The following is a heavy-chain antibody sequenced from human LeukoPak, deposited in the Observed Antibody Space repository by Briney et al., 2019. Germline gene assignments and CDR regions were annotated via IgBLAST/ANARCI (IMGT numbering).Heavy chain of an antibody. D-gene: IGHD2-2*01. Sequence: SETLSLTCTVSGGSISSGGYYWSWIRQHPGKGLEWIGYIYYTGCTYYNPSFKSRVIISVDTPKNQFSLKLNSVTAADTAVYYCARYCSSTSCRWFDPWGQGTLVTVSS. V-gene: IGHV4-31*03. CDR3: ARYCSSTSCRWFDP. J-gene: IGHJ5*02. CDR1: GGSISSGGYY. CDR2: IYYTGCT.